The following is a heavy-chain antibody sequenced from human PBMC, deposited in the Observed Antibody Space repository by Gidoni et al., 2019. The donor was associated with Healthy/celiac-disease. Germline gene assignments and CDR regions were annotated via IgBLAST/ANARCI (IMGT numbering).Heavy chain of an antibody. CDR3: ARGYSSSWYDAFDI. CDR1: GFTFSSYA. J-gene: IGHJ3*02. V-gene: IGHV3-64*01. CDR2: ISSNGGST. D-gene: IGHD6-13*01. Sequence: EVQLVESGGGLVQPGGSLRLSCAASGFTFSSYAMHWVRQAPGKGLEYVSAISSNGGSTYYANSVKGRFTISRDNSKNTLYLQMGSLRAEDMAVYYCARGYSSSWYDAFDIWGQGTMVTVSS.